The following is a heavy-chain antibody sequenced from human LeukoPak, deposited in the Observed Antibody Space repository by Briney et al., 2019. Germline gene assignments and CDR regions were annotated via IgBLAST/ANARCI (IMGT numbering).Heavy chain of an antibody. J-gene: IGHJ3*02. Sequence: GASVKVSCKASGYTFTSYAMHWVRQAPGQRLEWMGWINAGNGNTKYSQKFQGRVTITRDTSASTAYMELSSLRSEDTAVYYCARDLPEQWLGSAFDIWGQGTMVTVSS. CDR2: INAGNGNT. D-gene: IGHD6-19*01. V-gene: IGHV1-3*01. CDR3: ARDLPEQWLGSAFDI. CDR1: GYTFTSYA.